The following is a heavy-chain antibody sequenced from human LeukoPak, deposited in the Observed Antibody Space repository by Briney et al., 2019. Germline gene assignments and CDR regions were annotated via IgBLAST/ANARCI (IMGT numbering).Heavy chain of an antibody. Sequence: GGSLRLSCAASGFTFSSYSMNWVRQAPGKGLEWVSYISSSSSTIYHADSVKGRFTISRDNAKNSLYLQMNSLRAEDTAVYYCARDLCSSTSCYAGWFDPWGQGTLVAVSS. J-gene: IGHJ5*02. CDR2: ISSSSSTI. CDR1: GFTFSSYS. CDR3: ARDLCSSTSCYAGWFDP. D-gene: IGHD2-2*01. V-gene: IGHV3-48*01.